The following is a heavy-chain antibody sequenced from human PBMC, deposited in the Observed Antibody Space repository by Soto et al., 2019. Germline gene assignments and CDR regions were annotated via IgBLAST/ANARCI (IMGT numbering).Heavy chain of an antibody. V-gene: IGHV4-59*01. D-gene: IGHD1-26*01. CDR1: GGSINSYY. CDR2: IYYSGST. J-gene: IGHJ4*02. Sequence: QVQLQESGPGLVKPSETLSLTCTVSGGSINSYYWSWIRQPPGKGLEWIGYIYYSGSTNYNPSLKSRVTISVDTSKKQFSLKLRSVTGADTAVYYCARRYGGNFDYWGQGTLVTVSS. CDR3: ARRYGGNFDY.